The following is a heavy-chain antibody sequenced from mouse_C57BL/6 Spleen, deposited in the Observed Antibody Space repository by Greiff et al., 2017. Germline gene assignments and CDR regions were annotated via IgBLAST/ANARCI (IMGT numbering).Heavy chain of an antibody. D-gene: IGHD4-1*01. CDR2: ISSGSSTI. CDR3: ARFELGRDWYFDV. Sequence: EVKLMESGGGLVKPGGSLKLSCAASGFTFSDYGMHWVRQAPEKGLEWVAYISSGSSTIYYADTVKGRFTISRDNAKNTLFLQMTSLRSEDTAMYYCARFELGRDWYFDVWGTGTTVTVSS. CDR1: GFTFSDYG. V-gene: IGHV5-17*01. J-gene: IGHJ1*03.